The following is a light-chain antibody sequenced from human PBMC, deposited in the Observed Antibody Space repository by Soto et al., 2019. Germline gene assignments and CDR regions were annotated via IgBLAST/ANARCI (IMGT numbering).Light chain of an antibody. CDR1: QSVRSNY. V-gene: IGKV3-20*01. J-gene: IGKJ2*01. CDR3: HQYGYGADT. Sequence: VVLTQSPGALSLSPGERATLSCRASQSVRSNYLAWYQQQPGQAPRLPIFGASTRATGIPDRFSGSGSGTDFTLTISRLEPEDSAVYICHQYGYGADTFGQGTRLEIK. CDR2: GAS.